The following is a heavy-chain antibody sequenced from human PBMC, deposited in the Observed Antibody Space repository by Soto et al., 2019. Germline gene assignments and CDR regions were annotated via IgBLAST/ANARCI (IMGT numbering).Heavy chain of an antibody. J-gene: IGHJ4*02. Sequence: EVQLVESGGGLAKPGGSLRLSCVGSGFTFSNAWMNWVRQAPGKGLEWVARIKSKTDGGAADYAAPVKGRVTISRDDSTNPLYLQLTSLKAKDPGFYSCATEADGTPFIDYWGREPWSPSPQ. CDR2: IKSKTDGGAA. CDR1: GFTFSNAW. CDR3: ATEADGTPFIDY. D-gene: IGHD1-1*01. V-gene: IGHV3-15*07.